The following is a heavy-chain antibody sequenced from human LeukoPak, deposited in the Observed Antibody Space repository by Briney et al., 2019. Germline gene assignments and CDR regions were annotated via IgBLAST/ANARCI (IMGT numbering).Heavy chain of an antibody. Sequence: GRSLRLSCAASGFTFSTYGMHWVRHGPGKGLEWVAVIWYDGSNEYYVDSVKGRFTISRDNSKNTLYLQMNSLRAEDTAVYYCARDRRRDGYKLDAFDIWGQGTMVTVSS. CDR3: ARDRRRDGYKLDAFDI. CDR1: GFTFSTYG. CDR2: IWYDGSNE. V-gene: IGHV3-33*01. D-gene: IGHD5-24*01. J-gene: IGHJ3*02.